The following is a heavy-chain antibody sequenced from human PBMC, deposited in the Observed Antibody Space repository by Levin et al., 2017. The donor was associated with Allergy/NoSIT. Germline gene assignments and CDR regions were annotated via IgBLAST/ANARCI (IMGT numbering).Heavy chain of an antibody. D-gene: IGHD6-19*01. Sequence: GESLKISCAASGFTFSTYGMHWVRQAPGKGLEWVAVIWYDGSNKYYAESVKGRFTVSRDNSKNTLYLQMNSLRAEDTAVYYCARHRSSGWRGGAFDYWGQGTLVTVSS. V-gene: IGHV3-33*01. J-gene: IGHJ4*02. CDR1: GFTFSTYG. CDR2: IWYDGSNK. CDR3: ARHRSSGWRGGAFDY.